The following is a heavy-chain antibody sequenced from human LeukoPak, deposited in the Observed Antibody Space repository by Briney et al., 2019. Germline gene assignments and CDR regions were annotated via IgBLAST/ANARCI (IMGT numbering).Heavy chain of an antibody. CDR1: GGSISGGDYY. CDR3: ARGKGTGEAWFDP. Sequence: PSETLSLTCTVSGGSISGGDYYWSWIRQPPGKGLEWIGYIYYSGSTYYNPSLKSRVTISVDTSKNQFSLKLSSVTAADTAVYYCARGKGTGEAWFDPWGQGTLVAVSS. V-gene: IGHV4-30-4*08. D-gene: IGHD3-16*01. CDR2: IYYSGST. J-gene: IGHJ5*02.